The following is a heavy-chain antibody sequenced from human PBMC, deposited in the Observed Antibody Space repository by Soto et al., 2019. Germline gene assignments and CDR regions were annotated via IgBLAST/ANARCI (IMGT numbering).Heavy chain of an antibody. J-gene: IGHJ5*02. D-gene: IGHD2-15*01. CDR3: ARELYGGNNGAGWFDP. Sequence: GGSLRLSCAASGFTFSSYGMHWVRQAPGKGLEWVAVIWYDGSNKYYADSVKGRFTISRDNSKNTLYLQMNSLRAEDTAVYYCARELYGGNNGAGWFDPWGQGTLVTVSS. CDR2: IWYDGSNK. V-gene: IGHV3-33*01. CDR1: GFTFSSYG.